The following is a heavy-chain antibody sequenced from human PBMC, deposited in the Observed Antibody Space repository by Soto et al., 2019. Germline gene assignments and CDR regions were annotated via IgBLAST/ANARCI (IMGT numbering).Heavy chain of an antibody. CDR1: GYTFTSYA. CDR3: ARDCTNGVCYLFDY. J-gene: IGHJ4*02. Sequence: GASVKVSCKASGYTFTSYAMHWVRQAPGQRLEWMGWINAGNGHTKYSQKFQGRVTITRDTSASTAYMELSSLRSEDTAVYYCARDCTNGVCYLFDYWGQGTLVTVSS. D-gene: IGHD2-8*01. V-gene: IGHV1-3*01. CDR2: INAGNGHT.